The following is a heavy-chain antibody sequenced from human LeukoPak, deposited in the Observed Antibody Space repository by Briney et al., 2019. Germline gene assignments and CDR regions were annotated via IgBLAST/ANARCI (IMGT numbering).Heavy chain of an antibody. CDR1: GASISSDKW. J-gene: IGHJ4*02. Sequence: SGTLSLTCVVSGASISSDKWWTWVRQTPGKGLEWIGEIHPSGGTNYKPSLKSRVSMSVDRSKNQFSLKMTSVTAADTAFYYCARGGDWKFDYWGQGALVTVSS. D-gene: IGHD2-21*02. CDR3: ARGGDWKFDY. V-gene: IGHV4-4*02. CDR2: IHPSGGT.